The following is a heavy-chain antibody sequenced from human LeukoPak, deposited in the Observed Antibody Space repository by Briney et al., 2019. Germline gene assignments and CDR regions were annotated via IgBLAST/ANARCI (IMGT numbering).Heavy chain of an antibody. Sequence: GSLRLSCAASGFTFSDYYMSWIRQPPGKGLEWIGYIYYSGSTTYNPAFKSRVFISVDTYKNQFFLKLSSVPGADEAVYYCARSPRGMATINWYFDIWGRGTLVTVSS. CDR3: ARSPRGMATINWYFDI. J-gene: IGHJ2*01. CDR2: IYYSGST. D-gene: IGHD5-24*01. V-gene: IGHV4-59*01. CDR1: GFTFSDYY.